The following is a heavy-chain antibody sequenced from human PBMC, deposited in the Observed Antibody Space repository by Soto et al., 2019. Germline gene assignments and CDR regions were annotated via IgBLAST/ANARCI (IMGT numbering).Heavy chain of an antibody. CDR2: IIPIFGTA. V-gene: IGHV1-69*13. J-gene: IGHJ4*02. CDR3: ARVYLEMATIFLDY. Sequence: SVKVSCKASGGTFSSYAISWVRQAPGQGLEWMGGIIPIFGTANYAQKFQGRVTITADESTSTAYMELSSLRSEDTAVYYCARVYLEMATIFLDYWGQGTLVTVSS. D-gene: IGHD5-12*01. CDR1: GGTFSSYA.